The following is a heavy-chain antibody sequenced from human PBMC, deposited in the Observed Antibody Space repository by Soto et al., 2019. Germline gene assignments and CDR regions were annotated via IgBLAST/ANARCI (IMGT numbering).Heavy chain of an antibody. CDR1: GGTFSSYA. J-gene: IGHJ6*02. CDR3: AREGRSTNHYYYGMDV. Sequence: QVQLVQSGAEVKKPGSSVKVSCKASGGTFSSYAISWVRQAPGQGLEWMGGIIPIFGTANYAQKFQGRVTITAAESASTAYMELSSLRSEDTAVYYCAREGRSTNHYYYGMDVWGQGTTVTVSS. V-gene: IGHV1-69*01. D-gene: IGHD3-16*02. CDR2: IIPIFGTA.